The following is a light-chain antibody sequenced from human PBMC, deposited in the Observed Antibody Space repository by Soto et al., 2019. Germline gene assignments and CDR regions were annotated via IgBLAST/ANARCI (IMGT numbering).Light chain of an antibody. CDR2: DAS. CDR3: QEYDSYSST. Sequence: DIQMTQSPSTLSASVGDRVTITCRASQSISNYLAWYQQKPGKAPKVLIYDASSFESGVPLRFSGSGSETEFTLTISSLQPDDFATYYCQEYDSYSSTFGQGTKLQIK. J-gene: IGKJ2*01. V-gene: IGKV1-5*01. CDR1: QSISNY.